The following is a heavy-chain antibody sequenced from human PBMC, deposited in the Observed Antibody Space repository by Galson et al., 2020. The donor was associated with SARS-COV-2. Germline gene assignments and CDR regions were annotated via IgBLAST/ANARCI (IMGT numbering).Heavy chain of an antibody. CDR2: ISGSNSYI. Sequence: GGSLRLSCAASGFTFSRYTMNWVRQAPGKGLEWVSSISGSNSYIYYADSVKGRFTISRDNAKNSLYLQMNSLRAEDTAVYYCARCRTPDYSYYYMDVWGKGTTVTVSS. V-gene: IGHV3-21*01. J-gene: IGHJ6*03. CDR3: ARCRTPDYSYYYMDV. CDR1: GFTFSRYT.